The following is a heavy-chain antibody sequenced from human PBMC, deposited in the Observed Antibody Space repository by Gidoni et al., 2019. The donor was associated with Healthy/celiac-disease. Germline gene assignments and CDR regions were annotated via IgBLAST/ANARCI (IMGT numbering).Heavy chain of an antibody. CDR3: ARVAAAADY. J-gene: IGHJ4*02. CDR2: IYYRGST. Sequence: QLQLQESGPGLVKPSENLSLICTVAGGSISSSSYSWGWIRKPPGKGLEWIGSIYYRGSTYYNPSLKRRVTISVDTSKNQFSLKLSSVTAADTAVYYCARVAAAADYWGQGTLVTVSS. CDR1: GGSISSSSYS. V-gene: IGHV4-39*07. D-gene: IGHD6-13*01.